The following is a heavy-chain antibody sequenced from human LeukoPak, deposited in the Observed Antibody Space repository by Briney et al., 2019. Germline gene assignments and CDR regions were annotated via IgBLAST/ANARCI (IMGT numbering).Heavy chain of an antibody. CDR2: IYYSGST. J-gene: IGHJ3*02. V-gene: IGHV4-59*01. D-gene: IGHD3-9*01. Sequence: SETLSLTCTVSGGSISSYYWSWIRQPPGKGLEWIGYIYYSGSTNYNPSLKSRVTISVDTSKNQFSLKLSSVTAADTAVYYCARDRNYYDILTGYQVDAFDIWGQGTMVTVSS. CDR1: GGSISSYY. CDR3: ARDRNYYDILTGYQVDAFDI.